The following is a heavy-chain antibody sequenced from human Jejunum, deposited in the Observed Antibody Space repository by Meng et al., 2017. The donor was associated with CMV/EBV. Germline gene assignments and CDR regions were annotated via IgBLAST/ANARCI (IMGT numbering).Heavy chain of an antibody. Sequence: QGQLQESGPGLVKPSPSLSPPCSVSGGSIGSGDYYWSWIRQPPGKGLEWIGYIHDTGSTYYNPSLKSRVDISLGTSRNHFSLTLSSVTAEDTAVYFCARGSIFVSFDSWGQGTLVTVSS. CDR1: GGSIGSGDYY. CDR2: IHDTGST. J-gene: IGHJ4*02. V-gene: IGHV4-30-4*08. D-gene: IGHD3-3*01. CDR3: ARGSIFVSFDS.